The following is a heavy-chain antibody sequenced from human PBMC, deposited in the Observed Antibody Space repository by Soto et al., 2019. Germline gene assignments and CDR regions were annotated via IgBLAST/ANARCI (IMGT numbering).Heavy chain of an antibody. J-gene: IGHJ3*02. V-gene: IGHV3-23*01. Sequence: PGGSLRLSCAASGFTFTSYAMSWFRQAPGKGLEWVSAISGSGGSTYYADSVKGRFTISRDNSKNTLYLQMNSLRAEDTAVYYCVKQQLARAAFDIWGQGTMVTVS. CDR2: ISGSGGST. D-gene: IGHD6-13*01. CDR3: VKQQLARAAFDI. CDR1: GFTFTSYA.